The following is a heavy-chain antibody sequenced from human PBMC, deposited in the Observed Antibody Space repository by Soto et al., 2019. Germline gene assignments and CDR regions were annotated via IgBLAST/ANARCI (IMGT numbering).Heavy chain of an antibody. CDR1: GDTFTAYG. V-gene: IGHV1-18*04. J-gene: IGHJ4*02. Sequence: QVQLVQSGPEVKKPGASVKVSCRTSGDTFTAYGIIWVRKAPGQGLEWMAWLSSYHTKTKVAQKFRGRVTLTKDTAPTPAYLDPRSPGSEDTAVYYCVREGDLEFDFDYWGPGTLATVSS. D-gene: IGHD1-26*01. CDR2: LSSYHTKT. CDR3: VREGDLEFDFDY.